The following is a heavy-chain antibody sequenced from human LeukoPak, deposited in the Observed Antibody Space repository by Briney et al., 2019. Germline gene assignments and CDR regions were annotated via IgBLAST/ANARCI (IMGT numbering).Heavy chain of an antibody. Sequence: GGSLRLSCAASGFTFSSYWMHWVRQAPGKGLVWVSRINSDGSSTSYADSVKGRFTISRENSKNTLSLQMNSLRAADTARYYCAKASRRHCSTSICYTLDYWGQGTLVTVSS. J-gene: IGHJ4*02. CDR3: AKASRRHCSTSICYTLDY. CDR1: GFTFSSYW. CDR2: INSDGSST. D-gene: IGHD2-2*02. V-gene: IGHV3-74*01.